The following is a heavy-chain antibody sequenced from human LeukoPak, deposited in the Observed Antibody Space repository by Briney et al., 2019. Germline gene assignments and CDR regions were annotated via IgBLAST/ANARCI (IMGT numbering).Heavy chain of an antibody. J-gene: IGHJ6*02. CDR3: AREGNSGMDV. CDR1: GFTFSSYW. CDR2: ISSDGSST. V-gene: IGHV3-74*01. Sequence: GGSLRLSCAASGFTFSSYWMHWVRQAPGKGLVWVSCISSDGSSTSYADSVKGRFTISRDNAKNTLYLQMNSLRAEDTAVYYCAREGNSGMDVWGQGTTVTVSS.